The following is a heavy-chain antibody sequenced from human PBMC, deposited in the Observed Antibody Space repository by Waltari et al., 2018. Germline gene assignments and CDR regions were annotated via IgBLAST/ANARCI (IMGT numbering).Heavy chain of an antibody. V-gene: IGHV3-21*01. D-gene: IGHD1-26*01. CDR3: ARSSGSYASDY. Sequence: EVQLVESGGGLVKPGGSLRLSCAASGFTFSSYSMNWVRQAPGKGLEWVSSISSSSSYIDYADSVKGRFTISRDNAKNSLYLQMNSLRAEDTAVYYCARSSGSYASDYWGQGTLVTVSS. J-gene: IGHJ4*02. CDR1: GFTFSSYS. CDR2: ISSSSSYI.